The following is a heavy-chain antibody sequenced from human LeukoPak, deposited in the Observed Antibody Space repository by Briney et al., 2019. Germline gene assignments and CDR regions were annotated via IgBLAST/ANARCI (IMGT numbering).Heavy chain of an antibody. CDR1: GYTFTGYY. V-gene: IGHV1-2*02. J-gene: IGHJ4*02. CDR2: INPNSGGT. D-gene: IGHD3-10*01. CDR3: AREVSNGEWDY. Sequence: ASVKVSCKASGYTFTGYYMHWVRQAPGQGLEWMGWINPNSGGTNDVQKFQGRVTMTRDTSISTAYMELSRLRSDDTAVYYCAREVSNGEWDYWGQGTLVTVSS.